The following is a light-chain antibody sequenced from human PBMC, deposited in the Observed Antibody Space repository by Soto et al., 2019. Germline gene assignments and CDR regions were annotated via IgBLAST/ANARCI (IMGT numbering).Light chain of an antibody. CDR1: QSVSSY. Sequence: EVVLTQSPATLSLSPGERATLSCRASQSVSSYLAWYQQKPGQAPRLLIYDASNSATGIPARFSGSGSGTDFTLTISSLEPEGFAVYYCQQSSNWPLTFGGGTKVEIK. V-gene: IGKV3-11*01. CDR2: DAS. J-gene: IGKJ4*01. CDR3: QQSSNWPLT.